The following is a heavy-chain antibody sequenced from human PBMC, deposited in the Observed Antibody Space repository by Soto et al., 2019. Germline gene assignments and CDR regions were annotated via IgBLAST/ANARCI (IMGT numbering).Heavy chain of an antibody. J-gene: IGHJ6*04. Sequence: SETLSLTCTVSGGSISSGGYYWSWIRHHPGKGLEWIGYIYYSGSTYYNPSLKSRVTISVDTSKNQFSLKLSSVTAADTAAYYCARDRVFWSSYSQEDIDYYYYGMDVWGKGTTV. D-gene: IGHD3-3*01. CDR3: ARDRVFWSSYSQEDIDYYYYGMDV. CDR1: GGSISSGGYY. CDR2: IYYSGST. V-gene: IGHV4-31*03.